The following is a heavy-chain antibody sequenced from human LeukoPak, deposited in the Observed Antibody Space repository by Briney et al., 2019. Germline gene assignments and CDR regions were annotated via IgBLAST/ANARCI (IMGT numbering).Heavy chain of an antibody. CDR1: GGSISSGGYY. D-gene: IGHD4-23*01. CDR3: ARVYGGNSPYFDY. CDR2: IYYSGST. Sequence: SETLSLACTVSGGSISSGGYYWSWIRQHPGKGLEWIGYIYYSGSTYYNPSLKSRVTISVDTSKNQFSLKLSSVTAADTAVYYCARVYGGNSPYFDYWGQGTLVTVSS. V-gene: IGHV4-31*03. J-gene: IGHJ4*02.